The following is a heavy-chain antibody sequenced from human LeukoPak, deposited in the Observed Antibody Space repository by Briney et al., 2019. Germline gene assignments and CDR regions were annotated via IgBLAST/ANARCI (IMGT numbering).Heavy chain of an antibody. D-gene: IGHD5-18*01. Sequence: PSETLSLTCTVSGGSISSYYWSWIRQPPGKGLEWIGYIYYSGSTNYNPSLKSRVTISVDASKNQFSLKLSSVTAADTAVYYCARKDTAMVMNAFDIWGQGTMVTVSS. J-gene: IGHJ3*02. CDR3: ARKDTAMVMNAFDI. CDR2: IYYSGST. V-gene: IGHV4-59*08. CDR1: GGSISSYY.